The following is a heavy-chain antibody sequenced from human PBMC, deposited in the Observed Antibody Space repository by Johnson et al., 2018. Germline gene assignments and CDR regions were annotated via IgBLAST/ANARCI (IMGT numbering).Heavy chain of an antibody. CDR3: ARGAGNLGYDSDGLDI. CDR1: GFTFNTHA. Sequence: QVQLVQSGGGVVQPGRSLRLSCAASGFTFNTHAIHWVRQAPGTGLEWVAVISYDGRNKYYAASVKGRFTISRENSKTTGYVQMNGLRAEEPAVYYCARGAGNLGYDSDGLDIWGQGTMVTVSS. D-gene: IGHD5-12*01. J-gene: IGHJ3*02. CDR2: ISYDGRNK. V-gene: IGHV3-30-3*01.